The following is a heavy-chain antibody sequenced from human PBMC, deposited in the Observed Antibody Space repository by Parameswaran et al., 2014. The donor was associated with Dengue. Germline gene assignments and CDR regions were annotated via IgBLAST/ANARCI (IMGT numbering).Heavy chain of an antibody. CDR2: IYTSGNT. V-gene: IGHV4-4*07. J-gene: IGHJ4*02. CDR3: ARERYTYVGWYLDY. D-gene: IGHD3-10*02. Sequence: RWIRQPPGKGLEWIGRIYTSGNTNYNPSLKSRVTMSVDTSNNQFSLKLSSVTAADTAVYYCARERYTYVGWYLDYWGQGTLVTVSS.